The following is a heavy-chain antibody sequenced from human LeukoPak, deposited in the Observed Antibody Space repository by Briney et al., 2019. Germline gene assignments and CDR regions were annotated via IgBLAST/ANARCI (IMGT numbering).Heavy chain of an antibody. CDR3: ARFASSGWANWFDP. CDR2: MYYSGST. J-gene: IGHJ5*02. D-gene: IGHD6-19*01. Sequence: SETLSLTCTVSGNSISSSSYYWGWIRQPPGKGLEWIGTMYYSGSTYYNPSLKSRVTISVDTSKNQFSLKLSSVTAADTAVYYCARFASSGWANWFDPWGQGTLVTVSS. CDR1: GNSISSSSYY. V-gene: IGHV4-39*07.